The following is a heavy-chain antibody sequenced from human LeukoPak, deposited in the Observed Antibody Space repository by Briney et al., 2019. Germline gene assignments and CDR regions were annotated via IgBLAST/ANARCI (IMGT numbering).Heavy chain of an antibody. D-gene: IGHD3-3*01. CDR2: IYYSGST. Sequence: PSGTLSLTCTVSGGSISSYYWSWIRQPPGKGLEWIGYIYYSGSTNYNPSLKSRVTISVDTSKNQFSLKLSSVTAADTAVYYCARGSFYYDFWRGYVRPYYFDYWGQGTLVTVSS. V-gene: IGHV4-59*12. CDR1: GGSISSYY. J-gene: IGHJ4*02. CDR3: ARGSFYYDFWRGYVRPYYFDY.